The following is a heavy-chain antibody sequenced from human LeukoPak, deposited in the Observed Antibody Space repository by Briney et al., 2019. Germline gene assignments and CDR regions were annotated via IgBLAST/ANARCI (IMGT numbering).Heavy chain of an antibody. CDR3: ARGGEDIVVVPAAMGY. D-gene: IGHD2-2*01. Sequence: ASVKVSCKASGYTFTGYYMHWVRQAPGQGLEWMGWINPNSGGTNYAQKFQGRVTMTRDTSISTAYMELSRLRSDDTAVYYCARGGEDIVVVPAAMGYWGQGTLVTVSS. CDR1: GYTFTGYY. CDR2: INPNSGGT. V-gene: IGHV1-2*02. J-gene: IGHJ4*02.